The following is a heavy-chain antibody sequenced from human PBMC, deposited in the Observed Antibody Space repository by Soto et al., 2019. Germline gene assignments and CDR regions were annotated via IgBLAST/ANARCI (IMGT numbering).Heavy chain of an antibody. V-gene: IGHV1-3*01. CDR1: GYTFTSYA. D-gene: IGHD2-2*01. CDR2: INAGNGNT. CDR3: ARGGGHCSSTSCYYHYYYGMDV. Sequence: WASVKVSCKASGYTFTSYAMHWVRQAPGQRLEWMGWINAGNGNTKYSQKFQGRVTITRDTSASTAYMELSSLRSEDTAVYYCARGGGHCSSTSCYYHYYYGMDVWGQGTTVTVSS. J-gene: IGHJ6*02.